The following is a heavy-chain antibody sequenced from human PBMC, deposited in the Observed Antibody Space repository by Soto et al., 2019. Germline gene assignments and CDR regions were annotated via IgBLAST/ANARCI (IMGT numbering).Heavy chain of an antibody. J-gene: IGHJ4*02. D-gene: IGHD1-26*01. V-gene: IGHV3-23*01. Sequence: VGSLSLSCGSSGVPFISYSMSWVRPAPGKGLEWVSAISGSGGSTYYADSVKGRFTISRDNSKNTLYLQMNSLRAEDTAVYYCAKWVRSMAGSIWGQGTLVNLSA. CDR3: AKWVRSMAGSI. CDR1: GVPFISYS. CDR2: ISGSGGST.